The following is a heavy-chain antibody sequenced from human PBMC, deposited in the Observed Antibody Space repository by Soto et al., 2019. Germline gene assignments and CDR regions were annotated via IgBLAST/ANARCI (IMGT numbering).Heavy chain of an antibody. CDR1: NSSVNSDTYY. CDR2: VYYTGGT. D-gene: IGHD2-15*01. CDR3: AGAVGPGLAAYFDP. V-gene: IGHV4-61*01. J-gene: IGHJ4*02. Sequence: SETLSLTCTVSNSSVNSDTYYWTWIRQPPGKGLEWIGCVYYTGGTNYKSSLKSRLTISIDTSKNQFSLNLSSVTAADTAVYYCAGAVGPGLAAYFDPWGQGTLVTVS.